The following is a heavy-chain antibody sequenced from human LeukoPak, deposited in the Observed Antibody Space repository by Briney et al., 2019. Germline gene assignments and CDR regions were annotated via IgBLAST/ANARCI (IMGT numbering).Heavy chain of an antibody. CDR1: GGSISSYY. J-gene: IGHJ4*02. CDR2: IYYSGST. Sequence: PSETLSLTCTVSGGSISSYYWSWIRQPPGKGLEWIGYIYYSGSTNYNPSLKSRVTIPVDTSKNQFSLKLSSVTAADTAVYYCARDAEDSGPNFDYWGQGTLVTVSS. CDR3: ARDAEDSGPNFDY. V-gene: IGHV4-59*01. D-gene: IGHD5-12*01.